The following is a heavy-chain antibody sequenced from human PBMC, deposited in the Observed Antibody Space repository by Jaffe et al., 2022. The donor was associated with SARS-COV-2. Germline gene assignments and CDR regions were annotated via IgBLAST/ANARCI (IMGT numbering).Heavy chain of an antibody. CDR2: INHSGST. CDR1: GGSFSGYY. D-gene: IGHD4-17*01. Sequence: QVQLQQWGAGLLKPSETLSLTCAVYGGSFSGYYWSWIRQPPGKGLEWIGEINHSGSTNYNPSLKSRVTISVDTSKNQFSLKLSSVTAADTAVYYCARAQIPDYVEFDPWGQGTLVTVSS. J-gene: IGHJ5*02. CDR3: ARAQIPDYVEFDP. V-gene: IGHV4-34*01.